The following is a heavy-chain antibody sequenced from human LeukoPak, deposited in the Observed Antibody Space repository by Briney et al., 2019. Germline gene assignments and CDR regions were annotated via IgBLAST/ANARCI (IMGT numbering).Heavy chain of an antibody. CDR2: IIPIFGTA. CDR3: ARASSSWFGNNWFDP. D-gene: IGHD6-13*01. V-gene: IGHV1-69*06. Sequence: SVKVSCKASGGTFSSYAISWVRQAPGQGLEWMGGIIPIFGTANYAQKFQGRVTITADKSTSTAYMELSSLRSEDTAVYYCARASSSWFGNNWFDPWGQGTLVTVSS. J-gene: IGHJ5*02. CDR1: GGTFSSYA.